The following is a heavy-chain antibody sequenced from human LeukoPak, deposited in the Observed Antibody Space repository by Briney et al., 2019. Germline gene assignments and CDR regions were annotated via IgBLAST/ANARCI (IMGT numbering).Heavy chain of an antibody. V-gene: IGHV3-48*01. D-gene: IGHD2-21*02. CDR3: GRDIVDGGDDY. J-gene: IGHJ4*02. CDR2: ISSSSSTI. Sequence: GGSLRLSCAASGFTFSSYGMHWVRQAPGKGLEWVSYISSSSSTIYYADSVKGRFTISRDNAKNSLYLQMNSLRAEDTAVYYCGRDIVDGGDDYWGQGTLVTVSS. CDR1: GFTFSSYG.